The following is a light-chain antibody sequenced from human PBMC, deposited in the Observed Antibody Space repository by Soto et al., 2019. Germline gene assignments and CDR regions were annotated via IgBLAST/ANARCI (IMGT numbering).Light chain of an antibody. J-gene: IGKJ1*01. CDR1: QSISSG. V-gene: IGKV1-5*01. CDR2: DAS. CDR3: QQYNSYWT. Sequence: DIQMTQSPSTLSASVGDRVTITCRASQSISSGLAWYQQKPGKAPKLLIYDASSLESGVPSRFSGSGSGTEFTLTISSLQPDDFATYYCQQYNSYWTVGQGTKVDSK.